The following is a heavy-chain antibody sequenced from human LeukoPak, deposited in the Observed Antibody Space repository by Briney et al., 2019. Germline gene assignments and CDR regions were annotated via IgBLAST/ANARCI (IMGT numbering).Heavy chain of an antibody. CDR3: ARAPERWYSYGSYTYYYMDV. V-gene: IGHV4-59*01. D-gene: IGHD5-18*01. J-gene: IGHJ6*03. Sequence: SETLSLTCTVSGGSISSYYWSWIRQPPGKGLEWIGYIYYSGSTNYNPSLKSRVTISVDTSKNQFSLKLSSVTAADTTVYYCARAPERWYSYGSYTYYYMDVWGKGTTVTVSS. CDR2: IYYSGST. CDR1: GGSISSYY.